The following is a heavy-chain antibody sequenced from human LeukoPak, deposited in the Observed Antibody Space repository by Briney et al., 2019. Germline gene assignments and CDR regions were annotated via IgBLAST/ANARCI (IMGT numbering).Heavy chain of an antibody. V-gene: IGHV3-23*01. J-gene: IGHJ4*02. Sequence: GRSLRRSCAASGFTFSSYAMNWVRQAPGKGLEWVSAISGSGDNTYYADSVKGRFTISRDNSKNTLYMEMNSLRAEDTAVYYCAKGGRGSIATRPDYWGQGTLVTVSS. CDR3: AKGGRGSIATRPDY. CDR2: ISGSGDNT. CDR1: GFTFSSYA. D-gene: IGHD6-6*01.